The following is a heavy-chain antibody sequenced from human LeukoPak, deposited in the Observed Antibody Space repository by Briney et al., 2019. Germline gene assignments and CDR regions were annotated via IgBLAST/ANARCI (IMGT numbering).Heavy chain of an antibody. Sequence: TGGSLRLSCAASGFTFDDYGMSWVRQAPGKGLEWVSGINWNGGSTGYADSVKGRFTISRDNAKNSLYLQMNSLRAEYTALYHCARDHTAGDAFDIWGQGTMVTVSS. CDR3: ARDHTAGDAFDI. J-gene: IGHJ3*02. D-gene: IGHD6-13*01. V-gene: IGHV3-20*01. CDR1: GFTFDDYG. CDR2: INWNGGST.